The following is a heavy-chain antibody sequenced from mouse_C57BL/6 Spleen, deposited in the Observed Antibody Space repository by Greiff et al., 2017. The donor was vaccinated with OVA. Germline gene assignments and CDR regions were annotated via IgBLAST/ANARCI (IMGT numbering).Heavy chain of an antibody. CDR1: GFTFSDYG. D-gene: IGHD1-1*01. V-gene: IGHV5-17*01. CDR3: ARDYYGSLDY. CDR2: ISSGSSTI. J-gene: IGHJ2*01. Sequence: VQLKESGGGLVKPGGSLKLSCAASGFTFSDYGMHWVRQAPEKGLEWVAHISSGSSTIYYADTVKGRFTISRDNAKNTLFLQMTSLRSEDTAMYYCARDYYGSLDYWGQGTTLTVSS.